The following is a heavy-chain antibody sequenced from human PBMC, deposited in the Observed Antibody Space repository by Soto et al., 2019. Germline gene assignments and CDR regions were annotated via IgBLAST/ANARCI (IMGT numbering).Heavy chain of an antibody. Sequence: QITLKESGPTLVKPTQTLTLTCAFSGFSLSTSAVGVGWFRQPPGKALEWLALIYWDDDKYYSPSLKSRLTITKDTSKNHVVLTMTTMDPVDTATYYCARGKNYYEPSRYYLMNFDYWGQGTLVTVSS. D-gene: IGHD3-22*01. CDR2: IYWDDDK. J-gene: IGHJ4*02. CDR3: ARGKNYYEPSRYYLMNFDY. CDR1: GFSLSTSAVG. V-gene: IGHV2-5*02.